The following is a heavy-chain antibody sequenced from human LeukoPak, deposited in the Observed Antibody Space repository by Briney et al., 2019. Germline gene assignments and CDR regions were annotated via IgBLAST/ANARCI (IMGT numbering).Heavy chain of an antibody. D-gene: IGHD7-27*01. J-gene: IGHJ4*01. CDR3: ARDQAGEERDY. V-gene: IGHV3-48*04. Sequence: GGSLRLSCVASGFTFGSYSMNWFRQAPGMRLEWIAYIRSSSSNMNYADSVKGRFTISRDDAKNSLYLQMNSLRVEDTAVYYCARDQAGEERDYWXXXXXVTXSS. CDR2: IRSSSSNM. CDR1: GFTFGSYS.